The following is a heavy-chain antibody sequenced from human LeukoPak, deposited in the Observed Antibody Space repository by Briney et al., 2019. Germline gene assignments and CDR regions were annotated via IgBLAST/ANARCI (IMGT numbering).Heavy chain of an antibody. J-gene: IGHJ4*02. V-gene: IGHV1-2*06. CDR1: GYTFTGYY. CDR2: INPNSGGT. Sequence: ASVTVSFKVSGYTFTGYYMHWVRQAPGQGLEWMGRINPNSGGTNYAQKFQGRVTMTRDTSISTAYMELSRLRSDDTAVYYCARVGSSGWFYYWGQGTLVAVSS. CDR3: ARVGSSGWFYY. D-gene: IGHD6-19*01.